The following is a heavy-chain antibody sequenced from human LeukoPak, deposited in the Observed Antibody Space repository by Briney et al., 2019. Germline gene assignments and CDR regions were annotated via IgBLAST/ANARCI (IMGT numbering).Heavy chain of an antibody. J-gene: IGHJ4*02. V-gene: IGHV4-59*01. CDR2: IYYSGST. CDR1: GGSISSYY. Sequence: PSETLSLTCTVSGGSISSYYWSWIRQPPGKGLEWIGYIYYSGSTNYNPSLKSRVTISVDTSKNQFSLKLSSVTAADTAVYYCARVNDSSGYYLDYFDYWGQGTLVTVSS. D-gene: IGHD3-22*01. CDR3: ARVNDSSGYYLDYFDY.